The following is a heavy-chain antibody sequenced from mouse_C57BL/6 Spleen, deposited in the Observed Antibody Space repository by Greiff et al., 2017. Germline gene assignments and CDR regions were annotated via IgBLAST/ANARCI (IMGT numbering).Heavy chain of an antibody. D-gene: IGHD2-4*01. CDR2: ISSGSSTI. J-gene: IGHJ3*01. Sequence: EVKLVESGGGLVKPGGSLKLSCAASGFTFSDYGMHWVRQAPEKGLEWVAYISSGSSTIYYADTVKGRFTISRENAKNTLFLQMTSLRSEDTAMYYCARRVYYDYEGFAYWGQGTLVTVSA. V-gene: IGHV5-17*01. CDR1: GFTFSDYG. CDR3: ARRVYYDYEGFAY.